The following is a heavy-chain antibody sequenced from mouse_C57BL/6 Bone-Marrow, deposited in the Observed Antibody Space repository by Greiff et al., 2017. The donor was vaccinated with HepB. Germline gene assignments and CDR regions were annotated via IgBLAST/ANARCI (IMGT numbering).Heavy chain of an antibody. D-gene: IGHD2-3*01. Sequence: EVQLQQSGPVLVKPGASVKMSCKASGYTFTDYYMNWVKQSHGKSLEWIGVINPYNGGTSYNQKFKGKATLTVDKSSSTAYMELNSLTSEDSAVYDCARSRWLLPYFDYWGQGTTLTVSS. CDR3: ARSRWLLPYFDY. CDR1: GYTFTDYY. V-gene: IGHV1-19*01. CDR2: INPYNGGT. J-gene: IGHJ2*01.